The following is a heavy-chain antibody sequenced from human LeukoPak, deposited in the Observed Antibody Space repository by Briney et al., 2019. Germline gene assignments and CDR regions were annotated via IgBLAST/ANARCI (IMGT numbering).Heavy chain of an antibody. CDR2: LLERGGNP. J-gene: IGHJ4*02. D-gene: IGHD3-22*01. CDR3: AKRGVVIRVILVGFHKEAYYFDS. Sequence: GGPLSHPREVSGLPLTNFAKIGAAQPPGRALEGASGLLERGGNPHHADSVKGRFTISRDNSKNTLYLQMNSLRAEDTAVYFCAKRGVVIRVILVGFHKEAYYFDSWGQGALVTVSS. V-gene: IGHV3-23*01. CDR1: GLPLTNFA.